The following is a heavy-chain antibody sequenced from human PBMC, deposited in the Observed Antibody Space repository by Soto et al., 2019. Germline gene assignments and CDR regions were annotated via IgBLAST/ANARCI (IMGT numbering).Heavy chain of an antibody. CDR3: SADLPDWGAYAFDY. J-gene: IGHJ4*02. Sequence: VGSLRLSCAASGFTFNGAWMNWVRQAPGKGLEWVGRVKSKANGGTVDYGAPVKGRFTISRDDSANTVYLQMNSLNTEDTALYYCSADLPDWGAYAFDYWGQGTLVTVSS. CDR2: VKSKANGGTV. V-gene: IGHV3-15*07. D-gene: IGHD3-16*01. CDR1: GFTFNGAW.